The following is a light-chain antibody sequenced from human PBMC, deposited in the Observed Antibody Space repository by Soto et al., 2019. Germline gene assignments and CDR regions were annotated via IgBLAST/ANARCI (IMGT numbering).Light chain of an antibody. CDR3: QQYGNSPLT. Sequence: EIVLTQSPATLSLSPGDRATLSCRASQNVRSDYFAWYQQKPGQAPRVIIFGVSTRASATPDRFRGSGSGTSFTLTISRLEPDDFALYYCQQYGNSPLTFGGGTKVE. CDR1: QNVRSDY. J-gene: IGKJ4*01. CDR2: GVS. V-gene: IGKV3-20*01.